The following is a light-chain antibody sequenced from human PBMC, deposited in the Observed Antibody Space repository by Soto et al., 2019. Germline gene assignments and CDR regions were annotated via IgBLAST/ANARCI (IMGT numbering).Light chain of an antibody. CDR3: QQHNNWPPLT. Sequence: EIVLTQSPATLSLSPGERATLSCRASQSVSSYLGWYQQKPGQAPRLLIYDAFNRATGIPARFSGSGSGTDFTLTISSLEPEDFAVYYCQQHNNWPPLTFGGGTKVESK. CDR1: QSVSSY. J-gene: IGKJ4*01. CDR2: DAF. V-gene: IGKV3-11*01.